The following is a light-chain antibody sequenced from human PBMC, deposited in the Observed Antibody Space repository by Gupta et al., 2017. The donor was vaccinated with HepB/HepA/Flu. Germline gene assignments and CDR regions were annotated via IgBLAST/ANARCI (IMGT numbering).Light chain of an antibody. J-gene: IGLJ3*02. Sequence: QSALTQPASVSESPGQSITIPCTGTSSDVGGYNYVSWYQQHPGKAPKLMIYDVSHRPSGVSNRFSGSKSGNTASLTISGLQAEDEADYYCSSYTNSNTRVFGGGTKLTVL. CDR2: DVS. CDR1: SSDVGGYNY. CDR3: SSYTNSNTRV. V-gene: IGLV2-14*01.